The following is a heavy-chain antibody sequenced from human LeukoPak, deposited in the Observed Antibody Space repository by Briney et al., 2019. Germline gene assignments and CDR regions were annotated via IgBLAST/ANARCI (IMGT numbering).Heavy chain of an antibody. CDR1: GFTFSSYG. J-gene: IGHJ6*02. V-gene: IGHV3-30*18. Sequence: GSLRLSCAASGFTFSSYGMHWVRQAPGKGLEWVAVISYDGSNKYYADSVKGRFTIPRDNSKNTLYLQMNSLRAEDTAVYYCAKAYSSSYGMDVWGQGTTVTVSS. CDR3: AKAYSSSYGMDV. D-gene: IGHD6-6*01. CDR2: ISYDGSNK.